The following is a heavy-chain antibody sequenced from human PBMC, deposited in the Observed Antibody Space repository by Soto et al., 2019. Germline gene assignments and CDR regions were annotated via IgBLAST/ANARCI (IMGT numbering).Heavy chain of an antibody. CDR3: ARAVAPYFGTWFDP. Sequence: QLQLHESGSGLVKPSQTLSLTCAVSGGSITSGNSYSWSWIRQPPGKGLEWIGSISHTGSTSYNPTLKSRVTMSVDKSMNQFALKLSSVTAADMGGYYCARAVAPYFGTWFDPLGQGTLVTVSS. J-gene: IGHJ5*02. D-gene: IGHD3-10*01. CDR2: ISHTGST. CDR1: GGSITSGNSYS. V-gene: IGHV4-30-2*01.